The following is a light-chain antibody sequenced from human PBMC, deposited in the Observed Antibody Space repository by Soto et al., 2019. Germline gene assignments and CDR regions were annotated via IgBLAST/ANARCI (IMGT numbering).Light chain of an antibody. V-gene: IGKV3-11*01. J-gene: IGKJ5*01. CDR3: QQRSNWPPT. CDR2: GTS. Sequence: EIMMTQSPATLLRSTGGTATLSCMASQSFMKNLAWYQQKPGQAPRLLIYGTSNRATGIPDRISGSGSGTDFTLTISSLEPEDFAVYYCQQRSNWPPTFGQGTRLEIK. CDR1: QSFMKN.